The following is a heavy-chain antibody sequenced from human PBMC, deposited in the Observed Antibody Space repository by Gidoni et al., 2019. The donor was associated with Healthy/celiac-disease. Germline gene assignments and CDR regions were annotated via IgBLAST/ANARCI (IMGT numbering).Heavy chain of an antibody. D-gene: IGHD6-6*01. CDR3: ARDPPLYSSSSSSGDY. J-gene: IGHJ4*02. Sequence: QVQMQESGPGLVKLAETLSLTCTVSGGYISSYYWSWIRQPPGKGLEWIGYISYSGSTNYNPSLKSRVPISVDTSKTQFSLKLSSVTAADTAVYYCARDPPLYSSSSSSGDYWGQGTLVTVSS. CDR1: GGYISSYY. CDR2: ISYSGST. V-gene: IGHV4-59*01.